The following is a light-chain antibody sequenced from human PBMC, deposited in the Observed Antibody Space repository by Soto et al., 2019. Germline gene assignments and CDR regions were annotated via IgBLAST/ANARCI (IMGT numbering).Light chain of an antibody. V-gene: IGKV1-33*01. Sequence: IQMTQSPSSLSASVGDRVTITCQAGQDVSVSLNWYQQKPGKAPKLLISDASNVETGVPSRFSGSGSRTDFTLTISNLQPEDVATYYCQQYDNLPTFGPGTKVEI. CDR3: QQYDNLPT. J-gene: IGKJ3*01. CDR1: QDVSVS. CDR2: DAS.